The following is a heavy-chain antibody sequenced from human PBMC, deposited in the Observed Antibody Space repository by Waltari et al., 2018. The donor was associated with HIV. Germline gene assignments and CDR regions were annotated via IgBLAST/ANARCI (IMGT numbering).Heavy chain of an antibody. D-gene: IGHD3-9*01. J-gene: IGHJ4*02. V-gene: IGHV3-64D*06. CDR3: AKGNYDVLTGYYGPSFEY. CDR2: IRGDGHST. Sequence: EVQLVESGGTLVQPGGSLSLSCSASGFTFSSYSIHWVLQTPGKGLEYVSAIRGDGHSTYYAGSLKGRFTITRDNSNNTVWLQMRSLRAEDTAVYYCAKGNYDVLTGYYGPSFEYWGQGTLVTVSS. CDR1: GFTFSSYS.